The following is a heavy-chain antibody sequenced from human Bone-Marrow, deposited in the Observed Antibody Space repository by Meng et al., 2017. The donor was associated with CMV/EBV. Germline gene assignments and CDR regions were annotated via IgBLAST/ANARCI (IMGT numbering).Heavy chain of an antibody. CDR2: IWYDGSNK. J-gene: IGHJ4*02. CDR1: GFTFSSYG. Sequence: LSCAAFGFTFSSYGMPWVRQAPGKGLEWVAVIWYDGSNKYYADSVKGRFTISRDNSKNTLYLQMNSLRAEDTAVYYCARGDTAMAVDYWGQGTLVTVSS. V-gene: IGHV3-33*01. D-gene: IGHD5-18*01. CDR3: ARGDTAMAVDY.